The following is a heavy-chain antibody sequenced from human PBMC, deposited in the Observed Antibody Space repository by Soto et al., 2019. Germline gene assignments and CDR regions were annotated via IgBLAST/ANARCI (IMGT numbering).Heavy chain of an antibody. Sequence: GGFLRLSCAASGFTFSSYGRHWVRQAPGKELEWVAVISYDGSNKYYADYVKGRFTISRDNSKNTLYLQMNSLRAEDTAVYYCARFLGIAAAGTGGYYYYGMDVWGQGTTVTVSS. J-gene: IGHJ6*02. D-gene: IGHD6-13*01. CDR3: ARFLGIAAAGTGGYYYYGMDV. CDR2: ISYDGSNK. CDR1: GFTFSSYG. V-gene: IGHV3-30-3*01.